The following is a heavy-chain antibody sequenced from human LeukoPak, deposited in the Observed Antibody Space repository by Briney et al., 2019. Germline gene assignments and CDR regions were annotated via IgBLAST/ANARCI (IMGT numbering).Heavy chain of an antibody. CDR3: ARGEDYGDYLGAFDI. Sequence: SETLSLTCTVSGYSISSGYYWGWIRQPPGKGLEWIGNIYHSGSTYYNPSLKSRVTISVDTSKNQFSLKLSSVTAADTAVYYCARGEDYGDYLGAFDIWGQGTMVTVSS. J-gene: IGHJ3*02. D-gene: IGHD4-17*01. V-gene: IGHV4-38-2*02. CDR1: GYSISSGYY. CDR2: IYHSGST.